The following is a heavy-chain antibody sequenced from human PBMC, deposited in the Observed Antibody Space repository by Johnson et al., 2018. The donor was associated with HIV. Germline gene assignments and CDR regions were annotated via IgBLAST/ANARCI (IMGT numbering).Heavy chain of an antibody. V-gene: IGHV3-23*04. CDR3: AKELAADGVDAFDI. CDR1: GFTFSSYA. CDR2: ISGSAIST. D-gene: IGHD6-13*01. Sequence: VHLVESGGGVVQPGGSLRLSCAASGFTFSSYAMSWVRQAPGKGLEWVSAISGSAISTYYADSVKGRFTISRDNSKNTLYLQMNSLRVEDTAVYYCAKELAADGVDAFDIWGQGTMVNVS. J-gene: IGHJ3*02.